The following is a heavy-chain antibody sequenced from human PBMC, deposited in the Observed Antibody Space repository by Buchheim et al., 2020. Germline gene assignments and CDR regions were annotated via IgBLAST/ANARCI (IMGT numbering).Heavy chain of an antibody. CDR1: GGSISSYY. CDR2: IYYSGST. CDR3: AREQSYSSSFDY. D-gene: IGHD2-21*01. V-gene: IGHV4-59*01. J-gene: IGHJ4*02. Sequence: QVQLQESGPGLVKPSETLSLTCTVSGGSISSYYWSWIRQPPGKGLEWIGYIYYSGSTNYNPSLKSRVTISVDTSKNQFSLKLSSVTAADTAVYYCAREQSYSSSFDYWGQGTL.